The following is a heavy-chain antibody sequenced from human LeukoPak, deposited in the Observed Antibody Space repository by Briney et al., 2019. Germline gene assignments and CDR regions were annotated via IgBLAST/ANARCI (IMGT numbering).Heavy chain of an antibody. V-gene: IGHV3-33*01. CDR3: ARDITVHEGGIDY. J-gene: IGHJ4*02. Sequence: PGRSLRLSCAASGFTFSSYGMHWVRQAPGKGLEWVAFIWYDGSNKYYADPVKGRFTISRDNSKNTLYLQMNSLRAEDTAVYYCARDITVHEGGIDYWGQGTLVTVSS. CDR2: IWYDGSNK. CDR1: GFTFSSYG. D-gene: IGHD3-3*01.